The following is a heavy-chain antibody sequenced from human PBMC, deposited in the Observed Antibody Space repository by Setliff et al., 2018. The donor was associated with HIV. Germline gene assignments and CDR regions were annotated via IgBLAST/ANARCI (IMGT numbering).Heavy chain of an antibody. CDR3: ARDRASSGYYARFDH. D-gene: IGHD3-22*01. V-gene: IGHV3-53*01. J-gene: IGHJ4*02. CDR2: IYRDGST. CDR1: GFTLSDHW. Sequence: GGSLRLSCAASGFTLSDHWMHWVRQVPGKGLEWVSIIYRDGSTYYADSVRGRFTISRDNSKNTLYLQMNNLRAEDTAVYYCARDRASSGYYARFDHWGQGTLVTVSS.